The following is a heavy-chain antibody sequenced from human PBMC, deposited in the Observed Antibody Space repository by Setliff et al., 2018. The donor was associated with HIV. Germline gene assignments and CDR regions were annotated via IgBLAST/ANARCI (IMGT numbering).Heavy chain of an antibody. CDR2: IYYTGTT. Sequence: KPSETLSLTCTVSGGSISSSSYYWGWIRQPPGKGLEWIGNIYYTGTTYYNSSLNSRVRISVDTSTNQFSLNLSSVTAADTAVYYCARGNYYNLWADPFDYWGQGTLVTVSS. D-gene: IGHD3-3*01. CDR3: ARGNYYNLWADPFDY. J-gene: IGHJ4*02. CDR1: GGSISSSSYY. V-gene: IGHV4-39*07.